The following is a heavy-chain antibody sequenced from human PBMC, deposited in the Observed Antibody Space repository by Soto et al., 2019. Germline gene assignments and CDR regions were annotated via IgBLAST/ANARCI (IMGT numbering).Heavy chain of an antibody. J-gene: IGHJ6*03. V-gene: IGHV4-34*01. Sequence: SETLSLTCAVYGGSFSGYYWSWIRQPPGKGLEWIGEINHSGSTNYNQSLKSRVTISVDTSKNQFSLKLSSVTAADTAVYYCARGAGCSSTSCFYYYYYYMDVWGKGTTVTVSS. CDR2: INHSGST. CDR1: GGSFSGYY. CDR3: ARGAGCSSTSCFYYYYYYMDV. D-gene: IGHD2-2*01.